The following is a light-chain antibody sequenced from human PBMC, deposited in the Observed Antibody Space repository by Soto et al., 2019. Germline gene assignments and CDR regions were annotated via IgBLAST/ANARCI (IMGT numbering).Light chain of an antibody. J-gene: IGKJ4*01. CDR2: TAS. CDR1: QGVNSY. CDR3: QQLYTYPLT. Sequence: DIQLTQSPYFLSASVGDRVTVTCRASQGVNSYLAWYQQKPGKAPQLLIYTASTLQSGVPSRFSGSGSGTEFTLTITSLQPEDFAAYYCQQLYTYPLTFGGGTKVEIK. V-gene: IGKV1-9*01.